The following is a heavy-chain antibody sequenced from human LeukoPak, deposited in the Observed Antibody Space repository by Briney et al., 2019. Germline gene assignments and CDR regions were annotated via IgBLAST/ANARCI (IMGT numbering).Heavy chain of an antibody. D-gene: IGHD5-18*01. CDR3: ARDKTRGLGYSYSKSGNYFDY. CDR2: IRSKAYGGTT. Sequence: GSLRLSCTASGFTFGDYAMSWFRQAPGKGLEWVGFIRSKAYGGTTEYAASVKGRFTISRDDSKSIAYLQMNSLKAEDTAVYSCARDKTRGLGYSYSKSGNYFDYWGQGTLVTVSS. J-gene: IGHJ4*02. V-gene: IGHV3-49*03. CDR1: GFTFGDYA.